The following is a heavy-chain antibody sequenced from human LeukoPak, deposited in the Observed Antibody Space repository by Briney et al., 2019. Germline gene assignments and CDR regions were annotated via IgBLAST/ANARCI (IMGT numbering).Heavy chain of an antibody. CDR3: ARHSHSAYTGYENAFDI. CDR2: IYNSANT. Sequence: SETLSLTCTVSGDSISSSSYCWDWIRQPPGKGLEWIGNIYNSANTHYNPSLKTRITMSVDTSKNQFSLKLNSVTAADTGIYYCARHSHSAYTGYENAFDIWGQGTMVTVSS. CDR1: GDSISSSSYC. V-gene: IGHV4-39*01. J-gene: IGHJ3*02. D-gene: IGHD5-12*01.